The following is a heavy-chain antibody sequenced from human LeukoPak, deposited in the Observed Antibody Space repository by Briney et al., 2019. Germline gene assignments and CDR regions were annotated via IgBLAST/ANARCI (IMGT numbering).Heavy chain of an antibody. CDR2: IYIAGRT. CDR3: AKGRGYSSD. J-gene: IGHJ3*01. Sequence: GGSLRLSCAASGFTFSSYAMSWVRQAPGKGLEWVSLIYIAGRTYYADSVKGLFTISRDSSKNTLYLQMNSLRAEDTAVYYCAKGRGYSSDWGQGTMVTVSS. CDR1: GFTFSSYA. D-gene: IGHD6-19*01. V-gene: IGHV3-23*03.